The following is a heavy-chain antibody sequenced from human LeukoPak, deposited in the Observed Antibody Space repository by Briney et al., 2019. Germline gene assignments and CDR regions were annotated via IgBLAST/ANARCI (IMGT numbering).Heavy chain of an antibody. J-gene: IGHJ4*02. V-gene: IGHV3-23*01. CDR1: GFTFSSYA. CDR2: ITDSGTTT. D-gene: IGHD2-15*01. CDR3: VKVATLDD. Sequence: GGSLRLSCAASGFTFSSYAMHWVRQAPGKGLEWVSGITDSGTTTYYADSVKGRFTISRDNSKNTLYLEMNSLRAEDTAVYYCVKVATLDDWGQGTLVTVSS.